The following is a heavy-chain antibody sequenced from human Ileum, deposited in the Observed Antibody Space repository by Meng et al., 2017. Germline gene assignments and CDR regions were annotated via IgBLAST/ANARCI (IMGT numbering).Heavy chain of an antibody. D-gene: IGHD7-27*01. CDR3: ARGTGDIRVGFDY. CDR2: IHHSVST. CDR1: GASIIGVNW. Sequence: QVNREESGTGLVKSSGSLSLTCTVSGASIIGVNWWTWVAQTAGKGLEWIGEIHHSVSTNSIPSLKSRVTLSVDKSKNQFSLSMTSVTAADTAVYYCARGTGDIRVGFDYWGQGTLVTVSS. J-gene: IGHJ4*02. V-gene: IGHV4-4*02.